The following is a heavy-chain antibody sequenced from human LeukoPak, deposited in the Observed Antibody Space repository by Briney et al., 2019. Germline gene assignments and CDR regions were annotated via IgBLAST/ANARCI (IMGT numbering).Heavy chain of an antibody. V-gene: IGHV3-23*01. Sequence: SGGSLRLSCAASGFTFSSYAMSWVRQAPGKGLEWVSAISGSGGSTYYADSVKGRFTISRDNSKNTLYLQMNSLRAEDTAVYYCAKVGQAYSSSLPFDYWGRGTLVTVSS. D-gene: IGHD6-6*01. CDR3: AKVGQAYSSSLPFDY. CDR1: GFTFSSYA. CDR2: ISGSGGST. J-gene: IGHJ4*02.